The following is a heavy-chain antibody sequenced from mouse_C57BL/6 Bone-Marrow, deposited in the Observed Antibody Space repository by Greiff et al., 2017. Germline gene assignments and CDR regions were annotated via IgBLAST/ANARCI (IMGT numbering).Heavy chain of an antibody. CDR1: GYAFSSSW. V-gene: IGHV1-82*01. Sequence: VKLQQSGPELVKPGASVKISCKASGYAFSSSWMNWVKQRPGKGLEWIGRIYPGDGDTNYNGKFKGKATLTADKSSSTAYMQLSSLTSEDSAVYFCARRSNYDAMDYWGQGTSVTVSS. D-gene: IGHD2-5*01. J-gene: IGHJ4*01. CDR2: IYPGDGDT. CDR3: ARRSNYDAMDY.